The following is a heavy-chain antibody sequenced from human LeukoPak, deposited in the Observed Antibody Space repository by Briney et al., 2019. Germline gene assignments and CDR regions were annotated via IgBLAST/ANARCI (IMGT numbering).Heavy chain of an antibody. CDR2: IDTSGST. CDR1: GGSISSIYY. D-gene: IGHD1-14*01. CDR3: ARHGTISSESYFDY. V-gene: IGHV4-4*07. Sequence: PSETLSLTCTVPGGSISSIYYWNWIRQPAGKGLEWIGRIDTSGSTNYNPSLKSRVTGFVDTSKNQVSLRLSSVTAADTAVYYCARHGTISSESYFDYWGQGALVTVSS. J-gene: IGHJ4*02.